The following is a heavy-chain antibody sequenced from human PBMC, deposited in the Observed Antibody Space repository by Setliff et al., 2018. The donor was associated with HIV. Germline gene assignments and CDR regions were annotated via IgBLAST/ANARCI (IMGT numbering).Heavy chain of an antibody. J-gene: IGHJ4*02. CDR2: IYSSGTT. CDR3: ARGLSFYDPGGFDY. V-gene: IGHV4-61*05. Sequence: PSETLSLTCTVSGGSISSSDYYWGWIRQPPGKGLEWIGYIYSSGTTQYNPSVESRVTMSLDTSRDQFSLNLRSVTAADTAVYYCARGLSFYDPGGFDYWGQGTLVTVSS. CDR1: GGSISSSDYY. D-gene: IGHD3-22*01.